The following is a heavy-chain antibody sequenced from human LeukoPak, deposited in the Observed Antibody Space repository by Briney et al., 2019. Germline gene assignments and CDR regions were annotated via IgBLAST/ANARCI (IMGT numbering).Heavy chain of an antibody. J-gene: IGHJ4*02. Sequence: SETLSLTCTVSGGSISSRSYYWVWIRQPPGKGLEWIGSIYYSGSTYYNPSLKSRVTISVDTSKNQFSLKLSSVTAADTAVYYCARGMTTVTRTFDYWGQGTLVTVSS. CDR2: IYYSGST. CDR3: ARGMTTVTRTFDY. D-gene: IGHD4-17*01. V-gene: IGHV4-39*01. CDR1: GGSISSRSYY.